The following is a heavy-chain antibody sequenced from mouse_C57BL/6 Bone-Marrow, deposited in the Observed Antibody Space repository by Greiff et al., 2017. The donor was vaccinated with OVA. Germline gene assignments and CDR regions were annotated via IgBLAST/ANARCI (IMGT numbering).Heavy chain of an antibody. CDR1: GFSFNTYA. Sequence: DVHLVESGGGLVQPKGSLKLSCAASGFSFNTYAMNWVRQAPGKGLEWVARIRSKSNNYATYYADSVKDRFTISRDDSESMLYLQMNNLKTEDTAMYYCVRQNGSCDYWGQGTTLTVSS. D-gene: IGHD1-1*01. V-gene: IGHV10-1*01. CDR2: IRSKSNNYAT. CDR3: VRQNGSCDY. J-gene: IGHJ2*01.